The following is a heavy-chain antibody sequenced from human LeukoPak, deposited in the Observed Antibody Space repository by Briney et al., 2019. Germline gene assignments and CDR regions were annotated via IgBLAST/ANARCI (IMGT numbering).Heavy chain of an antibody. Sequence: SETLSLTCAVYGGSFSGYYWSWIRQSPGKGLEWIGEINHSGSTNYNPSLKSRVTISVDTSKNQFSLKLSSVTAADTAVYYCARGRDYYGSGAHYYMDVWGKGTTVTVSS. J-gene: IGHJ6*03. CDR2: INHSGST. D-gene: IGHD3-10*01. CDR3: ARGRDYYGSGAHYYMDV. CDR1: GGSFSGYY. V-gene: IGHV4-34*01.